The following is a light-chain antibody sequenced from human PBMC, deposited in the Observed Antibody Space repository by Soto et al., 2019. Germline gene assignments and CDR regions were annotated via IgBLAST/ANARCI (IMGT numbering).Light chain of an antibody. Sequence: QSALTQPASVSGSPGQSITISCTGTSSDVGGYNYVSWYQQHPGKAPKLMIFEVSSRPSGVSNRFSGSKSRNTASLTISGLQAEDEADYFCSSYTITTALVFGTGTKLTVL. CDR2: EVS. CDR3: SSYTITTALV. CDR1: SSDVGGYNY. J-gene: IGLJ1*01. V-gene: IGLV2-14*01.